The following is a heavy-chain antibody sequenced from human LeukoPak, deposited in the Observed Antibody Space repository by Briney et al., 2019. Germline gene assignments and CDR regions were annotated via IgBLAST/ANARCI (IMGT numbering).Heavy chain of an antibody. CDR2: IHNSGNT. CDR1: GDSISNGAYY. D-gene: IGHD4-23*01. J-gene: IGHJ4*02. V-gene: IGHV4-31*03. Sequence: SETLSLTCTVSGDSISNGAYYWSWIRQHPGKGLEWIGYIHNSGNTYYNPSLRRRVIMSLDTSKSQFSLKLNSVTAADTAVYFCAREGGTVVTSDYWGQGTRVTVSS. CDR3: AREGGTVVTSDY.